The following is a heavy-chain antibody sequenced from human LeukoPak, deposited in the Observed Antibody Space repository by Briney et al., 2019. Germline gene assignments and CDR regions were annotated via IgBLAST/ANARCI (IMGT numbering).Heavy chain of an antibody. CDR1: GASISSTNW. Sequence: SETLSLTCAISGASISSTNWWIWVRQPPGKGLEWIGEMHHSGRTNYNPSLKSRITISVDKSKNQVFLRLNSVAAADTALYYCARAQEGCSRASCYLEPWGQGALVTVSS. CDR2: MHHSGRT. D-gene: IGHD2-2*01. V-gene: IGHV4-4*02. J-gene: IGHJ5*02. CDR3: ARAQEGCSRASCYLEP.